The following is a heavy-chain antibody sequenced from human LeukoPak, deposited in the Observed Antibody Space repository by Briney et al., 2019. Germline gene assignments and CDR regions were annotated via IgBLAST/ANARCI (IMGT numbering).Heavy chain of an antibody. CDR1: GYAFTSYG. V-gene: IGHV1-18*01. Sequence: ASVKVSCKASGYAFTSYGISWVRQAPGQGLEWMAWISTYNDNTNYAQKLQGRVTMTTDTSTSTAYMELRSLRSDDTAVYYCARGLLGARSPGGYSSSWYFDYWGQGTLVTVSS. D-gene: IGHD6-13*01. J-gene: IGHJ4*02. CDR3: ARGLLGARSPGGYSSSWYFDY. CDR2: ISTYNDNT.